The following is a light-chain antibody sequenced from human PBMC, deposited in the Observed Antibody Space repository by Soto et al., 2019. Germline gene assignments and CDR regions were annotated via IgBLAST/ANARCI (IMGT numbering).Light chain of an antibody. CDR1: QGSRND. CDR3: LQHNSYPWT. J-gene: IGKJ1*01. CDR2: DTS. Sequence: EIQITQSPYSMSASVGDRVTITCRASQGSRNDLGWYQQKPGKAPKRLIYDTSSLQSGVPSRFSGGGSGTEFTLTISSLQPEDFGTYYCLQHNSYPWTFGQGTKVDIK. V-gene: IGKV1-17*01.